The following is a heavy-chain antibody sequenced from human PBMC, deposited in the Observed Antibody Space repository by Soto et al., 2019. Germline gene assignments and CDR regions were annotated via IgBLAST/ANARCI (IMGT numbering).Heavy chain of an antibody. J-gene: IGHJ6*02. CDR3: VRSAPVGANTGDLYYYYGMDV. CDR2: IYYSGTT. Sequence: SETLSLTCTVSGGSISSTSHHWAWIRQPPGKGLERIGSIYYSGTTYYNPSLKSRLTIFVDTSKNQFSLKLSSVTAADTAVYYCVRSAPVGANTGDLYYYYGMDVWGQGTTVTVSS. D-gene: IGHD1-26*01. CDR1: GGSISSTSHH. V-gene: IGHV4-39*07.